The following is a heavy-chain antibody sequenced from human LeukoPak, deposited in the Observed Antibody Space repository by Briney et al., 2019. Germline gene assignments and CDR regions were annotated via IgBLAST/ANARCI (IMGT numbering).Heavy chain of an antibody. CDR3: ATPGYYPHDAFDI. V-gene: IGHV3-53*01. J-gene: IGHJ3*02. CDR2: IYSGGST. D-gene: IGHD3-22*01. Sequence: PGGSLRLSCAASGFTFSSYSMNWVRQAPGKGLEWVSVIYSGGSTYYADSVKGRFTISRDNSKNTLYLQMNSLRAEDTAVYYCATPGYYPHDAFDIWGQGTMVTVSS. CDR1: GFTFSSYS.